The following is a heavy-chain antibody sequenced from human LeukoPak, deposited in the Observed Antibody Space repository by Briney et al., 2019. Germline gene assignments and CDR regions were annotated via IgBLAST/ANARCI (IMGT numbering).Heavy chain of an antibody. Sequence: GGSLRLSCAAPGFTFSSYWMSWVRQAPGKGLEWVANIKQDGSEKYYVDSVKGRFTISRDNAKNSLYLQMNSLRAEDTAVYYCARDRIDSSGWYVIGWFDPWGQGTLVTASS. CDR1: GFTFSSYW. D-gene: IGHD6-19*01. V-gene: IGHV3-7*01. J-gene: IGHJ5*02. CDR3: ARDRIDSSGWYVIGWFDP. CDR2: IKQDGSEK.